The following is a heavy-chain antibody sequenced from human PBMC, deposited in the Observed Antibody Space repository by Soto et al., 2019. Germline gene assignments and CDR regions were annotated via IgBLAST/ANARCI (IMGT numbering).Heavy chain of an antibody. CDR3: ARHNYDFHH. V-gene: IGHV4-59*08. D-gene: IGHD4-4*01. J-gene: IGHJ4*02. CDR1: GESITAYY. CDR2: IYHAGNT. Sequence: QVDLQESGPGLVKPSETLSLSCSVSGESITAYYWSWIRQTPGKGLEWIGYIYHAGNTNYNPSFRGRVTMSVDTSRNRCSLNLESVAAADTAIYYCARHNYDFHHWGQGALVTVSS.